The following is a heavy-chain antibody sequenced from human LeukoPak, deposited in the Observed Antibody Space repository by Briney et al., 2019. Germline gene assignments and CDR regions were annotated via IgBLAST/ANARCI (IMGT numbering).Heavy chain of an antibody. CDR1: GFTFSDYY. D-gene: IGHD2-15*01. J-gene: IGHJ4*02. CDR2: ISSSGSTI. V-gene: IGHV3-11*01. CDR3: AKNKGWELPAELDS. Sequence: PGGSLRLSCAASGFTFSDYYMSWIRQAPGKGLEWVSYISSSGSTIYYADSVKGRFTISRDDAQTSVYLQLSSLRPEDTAVYYCAKNKGWELPAELDSWGQGALVIVSS.